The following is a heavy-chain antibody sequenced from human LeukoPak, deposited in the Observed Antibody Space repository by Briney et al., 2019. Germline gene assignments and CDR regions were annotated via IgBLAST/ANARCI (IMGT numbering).Heavy chain of an antibody. Sequence: GGSLRLSCAASGFTFDDYGMSWVRQAPGKGLEWVSGISWNGGSTGYADSVKGRFTISRDNAKNSLYLQMNSLRAEDTALYYCARGTLKAAATDFDYWGQGTLVTVSS. J-gene: IGHJ4*02. CDR3: ARGTLKAAATDFDY. D-gene: IGHD6-13*01. CDR2: ISWNGGST. CDR1: GFTFDDYG. V-gene: IGHV3-20*04.